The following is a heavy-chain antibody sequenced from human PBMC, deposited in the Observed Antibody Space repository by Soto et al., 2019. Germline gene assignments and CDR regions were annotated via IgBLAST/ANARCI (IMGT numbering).Heavy chain of an antibody. D-gene: IGHD1-26*01. Sequence: GGSLRLSCAASGFTISSYWMHWVRQVPGKGLVWVSRIDGDGSNSHYADSVRGRFIISRDNTQNTLHLQMNSLRGEDTAVYYCAREDSVSYVYYYYYYAMDVSGQATTVTVSS. J-gene: IGHJ6*02. V-gene: IGHV3-74*01. CDR1: GFTISSYW. CDR3: AREDSVSYVYYYYYYAMDV. CDR2: IDGDGSNS.